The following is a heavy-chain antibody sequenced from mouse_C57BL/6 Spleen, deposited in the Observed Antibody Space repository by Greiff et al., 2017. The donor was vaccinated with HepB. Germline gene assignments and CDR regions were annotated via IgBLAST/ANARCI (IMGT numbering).Heavy chain of an antibody. CDR3: VREGDTLYDYGSFAY. CDR2: IRSKSSNYAT. J-gene: IGHJ3*01. Sequence: EVQRVESGEGLVQPKGSLKLSCAASGFTFNTYAMHWVRQAPGKGLEWVARIRSKSSNYATYYADSVKDRFTISRDDSQSMLYLQMNNLKTEDTAMYYCVREGDTLYDYGSFAYWGQGTLVTVSA. CDR1: GFTFNTYA. V-gene: IGHV10-3*01. D-gene: IGHD2-4*01.